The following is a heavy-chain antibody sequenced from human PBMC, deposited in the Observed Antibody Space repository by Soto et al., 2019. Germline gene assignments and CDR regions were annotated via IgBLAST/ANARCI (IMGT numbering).Heavy chain of an antibody. CDR2: INHSGST. D-gene: IGHD6-6*01. CDR1: CGSFSGYY. Sequence: QVQLQQWGAGLLKPSETLSLTCAVYCGSFSGYYWSWIRQPPGKGLEWIGEINHSGSTNYNPSLKSRAPMSVDTSKHQSSLKLSSVTAADTAVYYCARTSRFDCWGQGTLVTVSS. V-gene: IGHV4-34*01. J-gene: IGHJ4*02. CDR3: ARTSRFDC.